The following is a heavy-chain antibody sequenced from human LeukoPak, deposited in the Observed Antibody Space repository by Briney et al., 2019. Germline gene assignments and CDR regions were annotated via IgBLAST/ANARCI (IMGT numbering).Heavy chain of an antibody. CDR1: GFTFSDYY. J-gene: IGHJ5*02. D-gene: IGHD2-2*01. CDR3: AREGDDCSSTSCYVRGENWFDP. CDR2: ISSSSYT. Sequence: PGGSLRLSCAASGFTFSDYYMSWIRQAPGKGLEWVSYISSSSYTNYADSVKGRFTISRDNAKNSLYLQMNSLRAEDTAVYYCAREGDDCSSTSCYVRGENWFDPWGQGTLVTVSS. V-gene: IGHV3-11*06.